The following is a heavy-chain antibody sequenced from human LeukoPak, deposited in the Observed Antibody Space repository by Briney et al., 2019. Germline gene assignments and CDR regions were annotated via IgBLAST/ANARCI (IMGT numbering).Heavy chain of an antibody. CDR2: ISSVGGTI. Sequence: GGSLRLSCAASGFTLSSYSMNWVRQAPGKGLEWVSYISSVGGTISYADSVKGRFTISRDNAKNSLYLQMDSLRDEDTAVYYCARLMVRGIIDFDYWGQGALVTVSS. V-gene: IGHV3-48*02. J-gene: IGHJ4*02. CDR3: ARLMVRGIIDFDY. CDR1: GFTLSSYS. D-gene: IGHD3-10*01.